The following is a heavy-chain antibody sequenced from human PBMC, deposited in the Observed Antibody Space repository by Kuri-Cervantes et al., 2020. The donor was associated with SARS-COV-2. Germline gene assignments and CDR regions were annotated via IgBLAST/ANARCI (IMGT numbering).Heavy chain of an antibody. CDR1: GGSISSYY. CDR2: INHSGST. CDR3: ARGLVPGITDY. D-gene: IGHD6-13*01. Sequence: SETLSLTCTVSGGSISSYYWSWIRQPPGKGLEWIGEINHSGSTNYNPSLKSRVTISVDTSKNQFSLKLSSVTAADTAVYYCARGLVPGITDYWGQGTLVTVSS. V-gene: IGHV4-34*01. J-gene: IGHJ4*02.